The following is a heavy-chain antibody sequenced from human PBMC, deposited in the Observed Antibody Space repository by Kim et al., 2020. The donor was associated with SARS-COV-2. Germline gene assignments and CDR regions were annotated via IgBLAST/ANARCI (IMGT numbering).Heavy chain of an antibody. V-gene: IGHV1-24*01. J-gene: IGHJ6*02. Sequence: TIYAQKFQGRVTMTEDTSTDTAYMELSSLRSEDTAVYYCATDDYYYGMDVWGQGTTVTVSS. CDR3: ATDDYYYGMDV. CDR2: T.